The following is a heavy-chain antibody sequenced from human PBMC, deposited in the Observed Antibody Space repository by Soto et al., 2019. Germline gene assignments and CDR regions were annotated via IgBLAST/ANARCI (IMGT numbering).Heavy chain of an antibody. CDR1: GFAFSSYA. D-gene: IGHD3-22*01. V-gene: IGHV3-23*01. CDR2: MSGVTSST. Sequence: EVQLLESGGGLVQPGGSLTLSCAASGFAFSSYAMSWVRQAPGKGLEWVSTMSGVTSSTYYADSVQGRFTISRDNSKNTLYLQINSLRAEDTAVYYCAKDYSPVVVIINYFYMDVWGKGTTVSVSS. CDR3: AKDYSPVVVIINYFYMDV. J-gene: IGHJ6*03.